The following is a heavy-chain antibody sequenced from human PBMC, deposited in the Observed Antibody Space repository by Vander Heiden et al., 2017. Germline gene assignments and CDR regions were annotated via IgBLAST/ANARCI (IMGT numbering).Heavy chain of an antibody. J-gene: IGHJ6*02. V-gene: IGHV3-73*02. CDR2: IRSRPNNYAT. CDR3: TRLGDPTDNYNYFALDV. CDR1: GFTSRGSA. D-gene: IGHD3-16*01. Sequence: VQLVQSGGGLVQPGGSLKLSCAASGFTSRGSAVLWVRQASGKGLEWVGRIRSRPNNYATAYAASVNGRFTISSDDAKGTAYLQMNSLKTEDTAVYYCTRLGDPTDNYNYFALDVWGQGTTVTVSS.